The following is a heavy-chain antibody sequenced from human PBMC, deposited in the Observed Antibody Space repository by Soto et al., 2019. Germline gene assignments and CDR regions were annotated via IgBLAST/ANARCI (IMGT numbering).Heavy chain of an antibody. CDR1: GFTFSKYW. CDR3: ARGGVGRYCSSSSCYTWVFDY. CDR2: INSDGSST. Sequence: LRLSCAAPGFTFSKYWMHWVRQAPGKGLVWVSRINSDGSSTSYADSVKGRFTISRDNAKNTLSLQMNSLRADDTAVYYCARGGVGRYCSSSSCYTWVFDYWGQGTLVTVSS. J-gene: IGHJ4*02. V-gene: IGHV3-74*01. D-gene: IGHD2-2*02.